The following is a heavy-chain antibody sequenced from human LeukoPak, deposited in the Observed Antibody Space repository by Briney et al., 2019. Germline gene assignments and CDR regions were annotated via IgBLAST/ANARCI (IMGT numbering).Heavy chain of an antibody. Sequence: PSETLSLTCAVSGGSLSGSYCTWVRQSPGEGLEWIGVINHSGRTNYNPSLQSRVTISLDTTRSQFSLILRSVTAADTAVYYCARDPCSSINCPLRFWGQGTLVTVSS. CDR2: INHSGRT. J-gene: IGHJ4*02. D-gene: IGHD2-2*01. CDR1: GGSLSGSY. V-gene: IGHV4-34*01. CDR3: ARDPCSSINCPLRF.